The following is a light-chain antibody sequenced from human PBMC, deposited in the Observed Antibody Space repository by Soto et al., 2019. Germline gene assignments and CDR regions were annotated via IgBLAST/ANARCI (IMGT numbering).Light chain of an antibody. V-gene: IGKV3-15*01. CDR2: GAS. J-gene: IGKJ5*01. CDR1: QSVSSSY. CDR3: HQYDNWPKT. Sequence: EIVLTQSPGTLSLSPGERATLSCRASQSVSSSYLAWYQQKPGQAPRLLIYGASTRATGTPARFSGSGSGTEFTLTISSLQSEDFAVYYCHQYDNWPKTFGQGTRLEIK.